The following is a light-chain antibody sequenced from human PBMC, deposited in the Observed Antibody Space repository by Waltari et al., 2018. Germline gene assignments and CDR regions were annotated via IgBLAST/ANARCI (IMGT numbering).Light chain of an antibody. CDR3: QVWDSSTDHWV. CDR2: YDS. J-gene: IGLJ3*02. Sequence: SYVLTQPLSVSVAPGQTARITCGGNNIGTTSVHWFKQKPGQAPVLVIYYDSDRPSGIPERISGSKSGNTATLTISRVEAGDEADFYCQVWDSSTDHWVFGGGTKLTVL. V-gene: IGLV3-21*01. CDR1: NIGTTS.